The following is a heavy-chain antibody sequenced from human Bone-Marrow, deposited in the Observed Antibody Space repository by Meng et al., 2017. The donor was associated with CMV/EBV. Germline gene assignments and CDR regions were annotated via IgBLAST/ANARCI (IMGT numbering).Heavy chain of an antibody. CDR2: VNHSGST. D-gene: IGHD4-11*01. J-gene: IGHJ5*02. CDR3: AREVATTVTGWFDP. V-gene: IGHV4-34*01. Sequence: SETLSLTCAVYGGSFSGYYWSWIRQPPGKGLEWIGEVNHSGSTNYNPSLKSRVTISVDTSKIQFSLKLTSVTAADTAVYYCAREVATTVTGWFDPWGQGTLVTVSS. CDR1: GGSFSGYY.